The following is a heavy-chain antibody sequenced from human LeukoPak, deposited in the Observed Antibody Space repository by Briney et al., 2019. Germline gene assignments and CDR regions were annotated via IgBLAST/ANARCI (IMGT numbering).Heavy chain of an antibody. D-gene: IGHD4-17*01. CDR3: ARGLRYFDY. Sequence: PSETLSLTCAVYGGSFSGYYWSWIRQPPGKGLEWIGEINHSGSTNYNPSLKSRVTISVDTSKNQFSLKLSSVTAADTAVYYCARGLRYFDYWGQGTLATVSS. J-gene: IGHJ4*02. CDR1: GGSFSGYY. CDR2: INHSGST. V-gene: IGHV4-34*01.